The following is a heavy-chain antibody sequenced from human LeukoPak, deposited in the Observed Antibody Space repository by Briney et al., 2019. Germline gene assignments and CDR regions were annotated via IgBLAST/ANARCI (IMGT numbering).Heavy chain of an antibody. CDR1: GFKFSNYW. V-gene: IGHV3-74*01. J-gene: IGHJ5*02. CDR2: INSDGSST. CDR3: VRVREVIELARFDP. Sequence: GGSLRLSCAASGFKFSNYWMHWVRQAPGKGLVWVSRINSDGSSTSYADSVKGRFTISRDNAKNTLYLLMDSLRAEDTAVYYCVRVREVIELARFDPWGQGTLVTVSS. D-gene: IGHD3-10*01.